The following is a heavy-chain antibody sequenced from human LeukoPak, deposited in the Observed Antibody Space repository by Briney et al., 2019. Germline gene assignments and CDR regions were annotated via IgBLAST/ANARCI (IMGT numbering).Heavy chain of an antibody. V-gene: IGHV1-8*01. D-gene: IGHD6-13*01. CDR2: MSPNSGAT. CDR1: GYTLTTYD. CDR3: ARRISGIGMTDALDY. Sequence: VASVTLCFTASGYTLTTYDINWVRHAPGQGLEWMGWMSPNSGATGYAQKFQGRVTMTRNTSIGIAYMELSSLRSEDTAVYYCARRISGIGMTDALDYWGQGTLVTVSS. J-gene: IGHJ4*02.